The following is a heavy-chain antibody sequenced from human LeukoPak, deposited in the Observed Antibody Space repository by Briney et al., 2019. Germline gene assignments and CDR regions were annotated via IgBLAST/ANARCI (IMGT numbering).Heavy chain of an antibody. Sequence: PGGSLRLSCAASGFTFSTYAMNWVRPAPGKGLEWVLTFSGSVDTTYSADSVKGRFTISRDNSKTTLYLQMDTLTAEDTAVYYCAKDQGASSYSFDYWGRGTLVTVSS. CDR3: AKDQGASSYSFDY. CDR1: GFTFSTYA. D-gene: IGHD1-26*01. J-gene: IGHJ4*02. CDR2: FSGSVDTT. V-gene: IGHV3-23*01.